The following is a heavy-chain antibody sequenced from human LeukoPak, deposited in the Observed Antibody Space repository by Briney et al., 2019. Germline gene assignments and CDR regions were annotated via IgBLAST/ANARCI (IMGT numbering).Heavy chain of an antibody. V-gene: IGHV3-23*01. CDR3: ARVAGWHWFDP. J-gene: IGHJ5*02. Sequence: GGALRLSCAASGFTFSSYDMTWVRQAPGRGLEWVSSIRPSGDNTYYGDSVKGRFTISRDNSKNTVYLQVNNMRVDDTAVYYCARVAGWHWFDPWGQGTLVTVSS. D-gene: IGHD6-19*01. CDR1: GFTFSSYD. CDR2: IRPSGDNT.